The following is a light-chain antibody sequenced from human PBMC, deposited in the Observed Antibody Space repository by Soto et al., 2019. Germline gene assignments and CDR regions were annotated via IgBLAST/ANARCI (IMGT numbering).Light chain of an antibody. Sequence: EIVLTQSPGTLSLSPGERATLSCRASQSVSSSYLAWYQQKPGQAPRLLIYGASSRATGITDRFSGSGSGTEFTLTISRLEPGDFAVYYCQQYDASPWTFGQGTKVDI. J-gene: IGKJ1*01. V-gene: IGKV3-20*01. CDR3: QQYDASPWT. CDR1: QSVSSSY. CDR2: GAS.